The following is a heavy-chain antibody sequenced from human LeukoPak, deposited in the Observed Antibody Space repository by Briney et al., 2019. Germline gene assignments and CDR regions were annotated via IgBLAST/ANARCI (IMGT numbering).Heavy chain of an antibody. CDR3: ARALWFGETFPAY. J-gene: IGHJ4*02. CDR2: ISSSSSTI. D-gene: IGHD3-10*01. Sequence: GGSLRPSCAASGLTISSYSMNWVRQAPGKGLQWVSYISSSSSTIYYADSVKGRFTISRDNAKNSLYLQMNSLRAEDTAVYYCARALWFGETFPAYWGQGTLVTVSS. V-gene: IGHV3-48*01. CDR1: GLTISSYS.